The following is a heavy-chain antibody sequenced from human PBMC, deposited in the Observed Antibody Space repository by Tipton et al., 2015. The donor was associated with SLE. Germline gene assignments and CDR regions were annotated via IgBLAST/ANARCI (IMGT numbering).Heavy chain of an antibody. CDR3: TRGPVGSGYYSSSDAFDF. CDR1: SGSITSYY. CDR2: VYYSGTT. D-gene: IGHD3-22*01. J-gene: IGHJ3*01. Sequence: TLSLTCNVSSGSITSYYWNWIRQFPGKGLEWIGNVYYSGTTNYNPSLKSRVTISVDTSKNQFSLKLSSVTAADTAVYFCTRGPVGSGYYSSSDAFDFWGQGTMVTVSS. V-gene: IGHV4-59*01.